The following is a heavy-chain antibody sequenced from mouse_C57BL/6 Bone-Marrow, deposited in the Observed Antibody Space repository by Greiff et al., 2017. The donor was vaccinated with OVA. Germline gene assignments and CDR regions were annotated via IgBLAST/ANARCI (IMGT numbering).Heavy chain of an antibody. V-gene: IGHV1-69*01. Sequence: QVQLQQPGAELVMPGASVKLSCKASGYTFTSYWMHWVKQRPGQGLEWIGEIDPSDSYTNSNQKFKGKSTLTVDKSSSTAYMQLSSLTSEDSAVYYCAREGVSRGYFDVWGTGTTVTVSS. CDR2: IDPSDSYT. CDR3: AREGVSRGYFDV. D-gene: IGHD2-2*01. CDR1: GYTFTSYW. J-gene: IGHJ1*03.